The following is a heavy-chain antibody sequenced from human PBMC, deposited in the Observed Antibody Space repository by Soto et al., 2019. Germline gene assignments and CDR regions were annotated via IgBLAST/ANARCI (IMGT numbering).Heavy chain of an antibody. J-gene: IGHJ5*02. CDR3: ARAGLATIYPGSNWFDP. D-gene: IGHD5-12*01. CDR1: GGSISSGDYY. Sequence: SETLSLTCTVPGGSISSGDYYWSWIRQPPGKGLEWIGYIYYSGSTYYNPSLKSRVTISVDTSKNQFSLNLSSVTAADTAMYYCARAGLATIYPGSNWFDPWSRGTLVTVSS. CDR2: IYYSGST. V-gene: IGHV4-30-4*01.